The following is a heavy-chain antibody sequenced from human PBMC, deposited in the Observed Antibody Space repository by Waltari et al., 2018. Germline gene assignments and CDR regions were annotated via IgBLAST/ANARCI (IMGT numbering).Heavy chain of an antibody. J-gene: IGHJ4*02. D-gene: IGHD4-17*01. CDR3: ACYYGDYAMSFDY. V-gene: IGHV1-24*01. CDR1: GYTLTALS. Sequence: QVQLVQSGAEVRKPGASVKVSCKVSGYTLTALSMHWVRRAPGKGLEWMGGFDPEDGETSYAQKFQGRGTMTEDTSTDTAYMELSSLRSEDTAVYYCACYYGDYAMSFDYWGQGTLVTVSS. CDR2: FDPEDGET.